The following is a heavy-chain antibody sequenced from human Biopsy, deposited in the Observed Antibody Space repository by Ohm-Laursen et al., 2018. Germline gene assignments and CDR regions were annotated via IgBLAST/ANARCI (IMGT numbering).Heavy chain of an antibody. D-gene: IGHD2-21*01. Sequence: GSSVKVSCKMSGYNFGNYYINWVRQVPGQGLEWLGVLNPVAEATIYAQKFQDRITLTRDTSTNTVYMDLTSLSFEDTAVYYCARESPLRLGVCGAIRCFKEVFGMDVWGQGTTVIVSS. V-gene: IGHV1-46*01. J-gene: IGHJ6*02. CDR3: ARESPLRLGVCGAIRCFKEVFGMDV. CDR1: GYNFGNYY. CDR2: LNPVAEAT.